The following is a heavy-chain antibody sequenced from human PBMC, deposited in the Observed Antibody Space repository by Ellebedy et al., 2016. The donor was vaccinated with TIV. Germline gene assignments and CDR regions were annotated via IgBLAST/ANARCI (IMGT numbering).Heavy chain of an antibody. CDR2: ISSSSSYI. CDR3: ARDGGWLDYGDYPYGMDV. CDR1: GFTFSSYS. Sequence: GGSLRLSXAASGFTFSSYSMNWVRQAPGKGLEWVSSISSSSSYIYYADSVKGRFTISRDNAKNSLYLQMNSLRAEDTAVYYCARDGGWLDYGDYPYGMDVWGQGTTVTVSS. V-gene: IGHV3-21*01. J-gene: IGHJ6*02. D-gene: IGHD4-17*01.